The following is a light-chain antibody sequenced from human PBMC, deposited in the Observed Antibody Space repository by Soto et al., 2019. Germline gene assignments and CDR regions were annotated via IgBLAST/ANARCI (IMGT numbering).Light chain of an antibody. CDR3: SSYARSTSVV. V-gene: IGLV2-8*01. CDR2: EVS. CDR1: SSDVGGYNY. J-gene: IGLJ2*01. Sequence: QSALTQPPSASGSPGQSVTISCTGTSSDVGGYNYVSWYQQHPGKAPKLMIYEVSKRPSGVPDRFSGSKSGNTAALTVSGLQAEDEADYYCSSYARSTSVVFGGGT.